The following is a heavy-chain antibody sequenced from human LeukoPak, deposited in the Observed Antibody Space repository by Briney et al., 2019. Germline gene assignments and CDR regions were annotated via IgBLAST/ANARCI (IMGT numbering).Heavy chain of an antibody. CDR1: GYNFISNW. J-gene: IGHJ4*02. Sequence: KAGESLKISCQGSGYNFISNWIGWVRQTPGKGLEFLGIIYPHDSATIYSPSFPGQVTVSADKSISTAYLQWNSLKSSDTGMYYCARVDRHGYSDYTAILPDYWGQGTLVTVSS. V-gene: IGHV5-51*01. CDR2: IYPHDSAT. D-gene: IGHD5-12*01. CDR3: ARVDRHGYSDYTAILPDY.